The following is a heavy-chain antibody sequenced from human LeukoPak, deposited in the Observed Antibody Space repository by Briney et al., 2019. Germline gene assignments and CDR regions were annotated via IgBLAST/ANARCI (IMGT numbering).Heavy chain of an antibody. Sequence: GGSLRLSCAASGFTFSTYAMSWVRQAPGKGLEWVSLISDGGGDTYYADSVKGRFTISRDNSKNTLYLQMNSLRADDSAAYYCAKPNWNYISDYFDYWGQGTLVTVSS. J-gene: IGHJ4*02. CDR3: AKPNWNYISDYFDY. CDR2: ISDGGGDT. CDR1: GFTFSTYA. V-gene: IGHV3-23*01. D-gene: IGHD1-7*01.